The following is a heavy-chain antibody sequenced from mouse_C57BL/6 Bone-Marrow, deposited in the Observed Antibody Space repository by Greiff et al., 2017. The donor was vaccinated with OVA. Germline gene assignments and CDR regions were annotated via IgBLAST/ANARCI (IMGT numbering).Heavy chain of an antibody. J-gene: IGHJ3*01. CDR2: INPSSGYT. V-gene: IGHV1-7*01. CDR3: ARSEYSNCVAWFAY. D-gene: IGHD2-5*01. Sequence: VQLQQSGAELAKPGASVKLSCKASGYTFTSYWMHWVKQRPGQGLEWIGYINPSSGYTKYNQKFKDKATLPADKSSSTAYMQQSSLTYEDAAVYDCARSEYSNCVAWFAYWGQGTLVTVSA. CDR1: GYTFTSYW.